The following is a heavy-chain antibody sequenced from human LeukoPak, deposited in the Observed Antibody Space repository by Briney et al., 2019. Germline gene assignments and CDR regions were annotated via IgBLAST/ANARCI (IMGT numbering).Heavy chain of an antibody. Sequence: PSETLSLTCTVSGGSISRDYWTWIRQSPGKGLEWIGHLFDSGSTTYNPSLKSRVTISVDMSKSQFSLKLSSVTAADTAVYYCARRTFSSTYYFFDFWGQGILVTVSS. CDR1: GGSISRDY. CDR3: ARRTFSSTYYFFDF. D-gene: IGHD6-13*01. J-gene: IGHJ4*02. CDR2: LFDSGST. V-gene: IGHV4-59*08.